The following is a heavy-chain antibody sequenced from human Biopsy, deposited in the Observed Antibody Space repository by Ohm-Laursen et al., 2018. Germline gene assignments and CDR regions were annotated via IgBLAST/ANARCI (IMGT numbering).Heavy chain of an antibody. J-gene: IGHJ6*02. CDR2: IYYSVMT. D-gene: IGHD4-11*01. Sequence: GTLSLTCTVSGDSVTKYYWSWIRQPPGKGLEWIGHIYYSVMTNYNPSLQSRVSISVDTSMNQVSLTLSSVTAADTAVYYCARDSGILNYGNFKYSHYYGMDVWGQGTKVTVSS. CDR1: GDSVTKYY. V-gene: IGHV4-59*02. CDR3: ARDSGILNYGNFKYSHYYGMDV.